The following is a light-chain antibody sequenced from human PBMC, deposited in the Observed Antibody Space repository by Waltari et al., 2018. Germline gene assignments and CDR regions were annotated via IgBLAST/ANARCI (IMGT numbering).Light chain of an antibody. CDR3: LLSYGVTRV. V-gene: IGLV7-46*01. CDR2: DKN. CDR1: AGTVITGHY. J-gene: IGLJ2*01. Sequence: AVVTQEPSLTVSPGGTVTLPCGSGAGTVITGHYPHCPQQKPGQPPKTRIYDKNNKHPWTPARFSGSVLGDKAARTLSGAQPEDEADYYCLLSYGVTRVFGGGTKLTVL.